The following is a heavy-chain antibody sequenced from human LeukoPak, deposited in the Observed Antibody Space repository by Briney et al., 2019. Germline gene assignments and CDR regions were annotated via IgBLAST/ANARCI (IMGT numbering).Heavy chain of an antibody. J-gene: IGHJ6*02. Sequence: GGSLRLSCAASGFTFSTYVMHWVRQAPGKGLMWVSRISHDGTDTSYADSVKGRFTISTDNSKNTVYLQMNSLRAEDTALYFCANYIQRPPGMDVWGQGTMVTVSS. V-gene: IGHV3-74*01. CDR3: ANYIQRPPGMDV. CDR1: GFTFSTYV. D-gene: IGHD3-10*02. CDR2: ISHDGTDT.